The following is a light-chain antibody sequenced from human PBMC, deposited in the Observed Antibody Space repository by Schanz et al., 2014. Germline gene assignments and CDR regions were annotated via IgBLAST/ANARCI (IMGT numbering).Light chain of an antibody. CDR2: GAS. CDR3: QHYDSPPLT. CDR1: QSISSSH. V-gene: IGKV3-20*01. Sequence: EIVLTQSPGTLSLSPGERATLSCRASQSISSSHLAWYQQKPGQAPRLLISGASIRATGIPDRFSGSGSGTDFTLTISRVEPEDFAVYYCQHYDSPPLTFGGGTKVEIK. J-gene: IGKJ4*01.